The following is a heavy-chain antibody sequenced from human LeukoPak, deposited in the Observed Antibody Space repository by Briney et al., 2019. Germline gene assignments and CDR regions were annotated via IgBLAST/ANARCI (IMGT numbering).Heavy chain of an antibody. Sequence: QPGGSLRLSCAASGFTFSSYSMNWVRQAPGKGLEWVSYISSSGSTIYYADSVKGRFTISRDNAKNSLYLQMNSLRAEDTAVYYCARDSVYGDYGMDVWGQGTTVTVSS. V-gene: IGHV3-48*04. J-gene: IGHJ6*02. CDR2: ISSSGSTI. CDR3: ARDSVYGDYGMDV. D-gene: IGHD4-17*01. CDR1: GFTFSSYS.